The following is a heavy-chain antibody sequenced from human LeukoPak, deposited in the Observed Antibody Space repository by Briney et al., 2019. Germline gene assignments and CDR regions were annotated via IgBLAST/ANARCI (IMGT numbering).Heavy chain of an antibody. CDR3: ARDGRDSSGFYWRGGPNWFDP. D-gene: IGHD3-22*01. CDR2: IIPIFVTV. Sequence: SVKVSCKASGGTFSSYAISWVRQAPGQGLEWMGGIIPIFVTVNYAQKFQGRVTITMDESRSTAYMELSSLRSEDTAVYYCARDGRDSSGFYWRGGPNWFDPWGQGTLVTVSS. J-gene: IGHJ5*02. CDR1: GGTFSSYA. V-gene: IGHV1-69*05.